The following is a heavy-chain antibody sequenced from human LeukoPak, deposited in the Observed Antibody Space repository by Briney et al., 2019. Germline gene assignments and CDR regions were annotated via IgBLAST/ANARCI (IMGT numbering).Heavy chain of an antibody. D-gene: IGHD4-17*01. V-gene: IGHV3-73*01. CDR2: IRSKANNYAT. J-gene: IGHJ4*02. CDR3: TTRYDYGDQKGFDY. Sequence: GGSLKLSCAVSGFTFSGAAMRWVRQASGKGLEWVGRIRSKANNYATAHAASVKGRFTISRDDSKNTAYLQMNSLKTEDTAVYYCTTRYDYGDQKGFDYWGQGSLVTVSS. CDR1: GFTFSGAA.